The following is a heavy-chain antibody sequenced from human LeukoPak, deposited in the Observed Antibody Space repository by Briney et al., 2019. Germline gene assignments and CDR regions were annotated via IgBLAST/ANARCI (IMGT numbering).Heavy chain of an antibody. Sequence: PGGSLRLSCAASGFTFSRYGMHWVRQAPGKGLEWVTAISYDGSNKYYADSVKGRFTISRDNSKNTLYVQMNSLRAEDTAVYYCAKVSFAMVRGVKSPPDYWGQGTLVTVSS. CDR3: AKVSFAMVRGVKSPPDY. V-gene: IGHV3-30*04. CDR2: ISYDGSNK. CDR1: GFTFSRYG. J-gene: IGHJ4*02. D-gene: IGHD3-10*01.